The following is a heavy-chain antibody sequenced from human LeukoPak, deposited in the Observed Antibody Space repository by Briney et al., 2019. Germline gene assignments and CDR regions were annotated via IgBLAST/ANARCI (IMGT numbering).Heavy chain of an antibody. Sequence: SETLSLTCTVPSAAISRSYWIWIRQTPGKGLEWIGYISYSGVSSYNPSLGSRVTISRDTSKNEVSLNLSSVTAADTAVYFCARLPEGGYATSLGWLDPWGQGTRVTVSS. CDR2: ISYSGVS. D-gene: IGHD5-24*01. CDR3: ARLPEGGYATSLGWLDP. V-gene: IGHV4-59*08. CDR1: SAAISRSY. J-gene: IGHJ5*02.